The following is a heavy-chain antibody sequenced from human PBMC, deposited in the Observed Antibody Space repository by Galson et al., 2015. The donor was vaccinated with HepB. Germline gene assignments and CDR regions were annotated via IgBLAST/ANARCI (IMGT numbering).Heavy chain of an antibody. CDR1: GFTFSSYA. J-gene: IGHJ5*02. D-gene: IGHD6-19*01. CDR3: ARPAVAGPVNWFDP. CDR2: ISYDGSNK. V-gene: IGHV3-30*04. Sequence: SLRLSCAASGFTFSSYAMHWVRQAPGKGLEWVAVISYDGSNKYYADSVKGRFTISRDNSKNTLYLQMNSLRAEDTAVYYCARPAVAGPVNWFDPWGQGTLVTVSS.